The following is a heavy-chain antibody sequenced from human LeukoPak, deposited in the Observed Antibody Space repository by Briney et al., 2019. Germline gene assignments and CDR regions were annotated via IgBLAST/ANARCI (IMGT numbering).Heavy chain of an antibody. Sequence: PGGSLRLSCAASGFIFSSYAMHWVRQAPGKELEWVAVISDDENNKYYADSVKGRFTISRDNSKNTLYLQMNSLRGEDTAVYYCASVDDLDAFAMWGQGTMVTVSS. V-gene: IGHV3-30*04. CDR2: ISDDENNK. CDR1: GFIFSSYA. J-gene: IGHJ3*02. D-gene: IGHD5-12*01. CDR3: ASVDDLDAFAM.